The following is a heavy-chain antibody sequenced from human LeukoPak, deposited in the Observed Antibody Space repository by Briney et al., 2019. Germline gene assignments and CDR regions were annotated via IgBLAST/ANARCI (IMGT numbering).Heavy chain of an antibody. CDR1: GFTFSNYY. D-gene: IGHD5-24*01. CDR2: IKEDGSEK. CDR3: ARELTPLIQLWSRSLDYNYGMDV. Sequence: GGSLRVFCAASGFTFSNYYMNWVRQAPGKGLEWVANIKEDGSEKYYVDFVKGRFTISRDNANNSLYPQMNSLRAEDTAVYYCARELTPLIQLWSRSLDYNYGMDVWGQGTTVTVSS. J-gene: IGHJ6*02. V-gene: IGHV3-7*01.